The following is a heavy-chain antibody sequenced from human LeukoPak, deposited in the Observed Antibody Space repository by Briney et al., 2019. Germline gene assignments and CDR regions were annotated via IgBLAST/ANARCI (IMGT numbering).Heavy chain of an antibody. V-gene: IGHV4-38-2*02. D-gene: IGHD6-19*01. Sequence: PSETLSLTCSVSGQTIKSYYWDWVRQIPGKGLEWIGSIYYSGSTYYNPSLKSRVTISVDTSKNQFSLKLSSVTAADTAVYYCAREVAVAGTFDYWGQGTLVTVSS. CDR2: IYYSGST. CDR3: AREVAVAGTFDY. J-gene: IGHJ4*02. CDR1: GQTIKSYY.